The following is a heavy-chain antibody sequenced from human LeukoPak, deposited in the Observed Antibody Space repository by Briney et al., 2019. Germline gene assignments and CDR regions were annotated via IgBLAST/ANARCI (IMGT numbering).Heavy chain of an antibody. CDR3: ATPDSSGYYYLY. J-gene: IGHJ4*02. Sequence: SETLSLTCTVSGDSISSGASYWSWIRQPAGKGLEWIGRIYTSGSTDYNPSLKSRVTISVDTSKNQFSLKLSSVTAADTAVYYCATPDSSGYYYLYWGQGTLVTVSS. CDR2: IYTSGST. V-gene: IGHV4-61*02. D-gene: IGHD3-22*01. CDR1: GDSISSGASY.